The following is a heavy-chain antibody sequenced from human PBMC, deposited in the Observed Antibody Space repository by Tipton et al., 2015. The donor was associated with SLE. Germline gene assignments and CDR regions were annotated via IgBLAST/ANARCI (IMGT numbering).Heavy chain of an antibody. D-gene: IGHD1-26*01. Sequence: VQLVQSGAEVKKPGESLKISCMGSGYSFSDYWIGWVRQMPGKGLQWMGIIYPGDSDTRYGPSFQGQVTMSADNSITTAYLQWTSLKASDTAIYYCTRLARELVGPNWVARHFDYWGQGTLVTVSS. J-gene: IGHJ4*02. CDR2: IYPGDSDT. CDR1: GYSFSDYW. CDR3: TRLARELVGPNWVARHFDY. V-gene: IGHV5-51*03.